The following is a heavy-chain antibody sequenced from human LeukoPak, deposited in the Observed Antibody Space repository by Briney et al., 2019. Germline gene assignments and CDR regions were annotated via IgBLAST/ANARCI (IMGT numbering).Heavy chain of an antibody. V-gene: IGHV4-34*12. CDR2: IIHTGST. CDR3: ARDRPSGSGSSFSLGMDV. D-gene: IGHD3-10*01. J-gene: IGHJ6*02. CDR1: GGSFSAYF. Sequence: ASETLSLTCAVYGGSFSAYFWGWIRQPPGKGLEWIGEIIHTGSTNYNPSLKSRVTMSLDTSKSQFSLKLNSVTAADTAVYYCARDRPSGSGSSFSLGMDVWGQGTTVTVSS.